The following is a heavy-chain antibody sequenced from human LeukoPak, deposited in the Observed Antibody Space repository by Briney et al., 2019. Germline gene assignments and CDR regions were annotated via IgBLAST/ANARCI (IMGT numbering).Heavy chain of an antibody. CDR3: ARGGGGYYAYYYYMDV. J-gene: IGHJ6*03. CDR1: GYTFTSYD. Sequence: ASVKVSCKASGYTFTSYDINWVRQATGQGLEWMGWMNPNSGNTGYAQKFQGRVTMTRNTSISTAYMELSSLRSEDTAVYYCARGGGGYYAYYYYMDVWGKGTTVTISS. CDR2: MNPNSGNT. V-gene: IGHV1-8*01. D-gene: IGHD1-26*01.